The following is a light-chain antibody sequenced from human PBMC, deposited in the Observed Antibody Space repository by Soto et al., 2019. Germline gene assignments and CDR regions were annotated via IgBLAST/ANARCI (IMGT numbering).Light chain of an antibody. V-gene: IGLV2-14*03. CDR2: DVT. J-gene: IGLJ3*02. CDR3: SSYTHKDTLL. Sequence: QSVLTQPASVSGSPGQSITISCTGTSSDVGGYDHVSWYQQHPGKAPKLIISDVTVRPSGISRRFSGSKSDNTASLAVSGLQPEDEADYYFSSYTHKDTLLFVGGTKVTVL. CDR1: SSDVGGYDH.